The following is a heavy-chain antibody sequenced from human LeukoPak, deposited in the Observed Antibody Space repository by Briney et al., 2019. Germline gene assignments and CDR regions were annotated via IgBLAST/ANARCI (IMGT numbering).Heavy chain of an antibody. CDR1: GFTFSSYW. CDR3: SRGWLDIGDY. J-gene: IGHJ4*02. CDR2: INSDESLT. Sequence: GGSLSLSCAASGFTFSSYWMHWVRQAPGEGLVWVSRINSDESLTNYADSGKGRFTISRDNAKNTLYLQMNGLRAEDTAVYYCSRGWLDIGDYWGQGTLVTVSS. D-gene: IGHD6-19*01. V-gene: IGHV3-74*01.